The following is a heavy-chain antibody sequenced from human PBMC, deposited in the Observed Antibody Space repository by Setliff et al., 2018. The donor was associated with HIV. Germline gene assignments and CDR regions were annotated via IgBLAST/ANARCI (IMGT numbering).Heavy chain of an antibody. CDR3: AREYYGPSGGWYFDL. J-gene: IGHJ2*01. Sequence: PSETLSLTCTVSGGSISSGSYYWNWIRQPAGKGLEWIGRIFTNGATSYNPSLRNRVTISVDTSKNQFSLKLSSVTAADTAVYYCAREYYGPSGGWYFDLWGRGTLVTVSS. CDR1: GGSISSGSYY. V-gene: IGHV4-61*02. CDR2: IFTNGAT. D-gene: IGHD4-17*01.